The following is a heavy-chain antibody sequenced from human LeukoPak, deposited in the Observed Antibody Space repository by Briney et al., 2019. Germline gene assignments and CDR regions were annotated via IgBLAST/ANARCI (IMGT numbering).Heavy chain of an antibody. CDR1: GFSFSSYG. Sequence: PGGSLRLSRAASGFSFSSYGMSWVRQAPGKGLEWVSSISSSSSYIYYADSVKGRFTISRDNAKNSLYLQMNSLRAEDTAVYYCARPLSRGAFDIWGQGTMVTVSS. J-gene: IGHJ3*02. D-gene: IGHD3-10*01. V-gene: IGHV3-21*01. CDR2: ISSSSSYI. CDR3: ARPLSRGAFDI.